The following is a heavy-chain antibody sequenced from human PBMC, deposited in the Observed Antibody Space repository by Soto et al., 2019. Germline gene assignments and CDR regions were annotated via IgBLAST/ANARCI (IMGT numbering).Heavy chain of an antibody. D-gene: IGHD2-2*01. V-gene: IGHV4-34*01. Sequence: PSETLSLTCAVYGGSFSGYYWSWIRQHPGKGLEWIGEINHSGSTNYNPSLKSRVTISVDTSKNQFSLKLSSVTAADTAVYYCARGAHCSSTSCYQSWFDPWGQGTLVTVSS. CDR3: ARGAHCSSTSCYQSWFDP. J-gene: IGHJ5*02. CDR2: INHSGST. CDR1: GGSFSGYY.